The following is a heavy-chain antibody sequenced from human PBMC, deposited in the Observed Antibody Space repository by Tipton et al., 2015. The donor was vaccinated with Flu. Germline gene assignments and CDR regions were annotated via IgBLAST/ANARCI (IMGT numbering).Heavy chain of an antibody. J-gene: IGHJ3*02. D-gene: IGHD3-10*01. V-gene: IGHV4-34*01. CDR2: INHSGST. CDR3: ARPMVQGRKGDAFDI. Sequence: LRLSCAVYGGSFSGYYGSWIRQPPGKGLEWIGEINHSGSTNYNPSLKSRVTISVDTSKNQFSLKLSSVTAADTAVYYCARPMVQGRKGDAFDIWGQGTMVTVSS. CDR1: GGSFSGYY.